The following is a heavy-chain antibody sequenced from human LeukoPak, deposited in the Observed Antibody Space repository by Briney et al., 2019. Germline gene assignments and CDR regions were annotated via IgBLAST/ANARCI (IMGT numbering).Heavy chain of an antibody. D-gene: IGHD2-2*03. Sequence: SQTLSLTCTVSGGSINSGDYYGSWVRQPPGKGLEWIGYIYYSGSTYYNPSLKSRVTISVDTSKNQFSLKLTSVTAADTAVYYCARAPPWINDYWGQGTLVTVSS. V-gene: IGHV4-30-4*08. CDR2: IYYSGST. CDR3: ARAPPWINDY. J-gene: IGHJ4*02. CDR1: GGSINSGDYY.